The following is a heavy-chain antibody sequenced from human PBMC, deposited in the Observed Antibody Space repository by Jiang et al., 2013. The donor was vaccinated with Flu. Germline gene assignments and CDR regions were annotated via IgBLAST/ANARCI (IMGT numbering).Heavy chain of an antibody. CDR1: GGSISSTSYY. D-gene: IGHD3-9*01. J-gene: IGHJ4*01. CDR3: ARNAGNFDWILPTLYSFDY. V-gene: IGHV4-39*01. Sequence: TCNVSGGSISSTSYYWGWIRQPPGKGLEWIGNIYYLGNTYYNPSLKSRVTISVDTSKNQFSLKLNSVTAADTAVYFCARNAGNFDWILPTLYSFDYWGHGTQVTVSS. CDR2: IYYLGNT.